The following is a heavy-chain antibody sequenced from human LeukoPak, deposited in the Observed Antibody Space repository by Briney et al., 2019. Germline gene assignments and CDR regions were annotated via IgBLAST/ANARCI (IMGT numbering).Heavy chain of an antibody. J-gene: IGHJ4*02. V-gene: IGHV3-11*01. D-gene: IGHD6-19*01. CDR2: ISSSGSTI. CDR3: ARDFPGIAVAGTRPLDY. Sequence: TGGSLRLSCAASGFTFSDYYMIWIRQAPGKGLEWVSYISSSGSTIYYADSVKGRFTISRDNAKNSLYLQMNSLRAEDTAVYYCARDFPGIAVAGTRPLDYWGQGTLVTVSS. CDR1: GFTFSDYY.